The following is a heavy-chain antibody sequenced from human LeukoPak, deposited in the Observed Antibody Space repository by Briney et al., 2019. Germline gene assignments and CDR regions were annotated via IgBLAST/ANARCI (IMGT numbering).Heavy chain of an antibody. CDR3: AKGGYCSGGSCPHYYYYYYMDV. D-gene: IGHD2-15*01. CDR1: GLTFSSYA. J-gene: IGHJ6*03. CDR2: ISGSGGST. V-gene: IGHV3-23*01. Sequence: GGSLRLSCAASGLTFSSYAMSWVRQAPGKGLEWVSAISGSGGSTYYADSVKGRFTISRDNSKNTLYLQMNSLRAEDTAVYYCAKGGYCSGGSCPHYYYYYYMDVWGKGTTVTVSS.